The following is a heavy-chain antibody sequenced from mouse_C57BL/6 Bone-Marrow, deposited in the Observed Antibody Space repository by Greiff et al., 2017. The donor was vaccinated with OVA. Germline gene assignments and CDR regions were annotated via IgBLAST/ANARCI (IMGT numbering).Heavy chain of an antibody. J-gene: IGHJ2*01. CDR1: GYTFTDYY. Sequence: EVQLQQSGPELVKPGASVKISCKASGYTFTDYYMNWVKQSHGKSLEWIGDINPNNGGTSYNQKFKGKATLTVDKSSSTAYMELRSLTSEDSAVYDSARAYYFDYWGQGTTLTVSS. CDR3: ARAYYFDY. CDR2: INPNNGGT. V-gene: IGHV1-26*01.